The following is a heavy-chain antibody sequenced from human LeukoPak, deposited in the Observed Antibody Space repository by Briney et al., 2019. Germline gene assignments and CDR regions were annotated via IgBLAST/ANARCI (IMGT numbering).Heavy chain of an antibody. CDR3: ARGGPLGDTNRFDF. J-gene: IGHJ4*02. Sequence: PGGSLRLSCAASGFTFSDYAMHWVRQAPGKGLEWVALLAYDGTNEYYTNSVKGRFTISRDNSKNTVSLQMNNLRLDDTAVYYCARGGPLGDTNRFDFWGQGTLITVSS. V-gene: IGHV3-30*04. D-gene: IGHD2-8*01. CDR1: GFTFSDYA. CDR2: LAYDGTNE.